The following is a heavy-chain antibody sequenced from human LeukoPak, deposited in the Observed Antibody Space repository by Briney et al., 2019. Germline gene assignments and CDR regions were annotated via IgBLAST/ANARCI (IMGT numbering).Heavy chain of an antibody. CDR1: HGSISRYY. Sequence: PSETLSLTCIVSHGSISRYYWSWIRQPPGKGLEWIGHIYYSGSTEYSPSLKSRVTISVDTSENQVSLKVTSVTAADTAVYYCARLQNRGFDYGYDDAFDVWGQGTMGTVSA. V-gene: IGHV4-59*08. CDR3: ARLQNRGFDYGYDDAFDV. J-gene: IGHJ3*01. D-gene: IGHD5-18*01. CDR2: IYYSGST.